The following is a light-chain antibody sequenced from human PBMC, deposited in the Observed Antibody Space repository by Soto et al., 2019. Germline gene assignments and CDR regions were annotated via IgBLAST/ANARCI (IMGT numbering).Light chain of an antibody. Sequence: QSVLTQPPAASGTPGQTVTISCSGGTSKIGSNTINWNQHLPGMAPKLLIYSNNQRPSGVPDRFSGSKSGTSASLAISRLQSEDEADFYCRAWDDTLNGWVFGGGTKVTVL. CDR3: RAWDDTLNGWV. J-gene: IGLJ3*02. CDR2: SNN. V-gene: IGLV1-44*01. CDR1: TSKIGSNT.